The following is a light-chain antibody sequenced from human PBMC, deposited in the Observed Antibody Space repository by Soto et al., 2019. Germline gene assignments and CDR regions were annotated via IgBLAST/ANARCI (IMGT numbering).Light chain of an antibody. Sequence: QSVLTQPASVSGSPGQSITISCSGTRSDIGSYNYVAWYQQFPGKTPKILIYGVSNRPSGVSSRFSGSKSGNTASLTISGLQDEDEADYDCISYTGSSTSYVFGSGTKVTVL. J-gene: IGLJ1*01. V-gene: IGLV2-14*01. CDR1: RSDIGSYNY. CDR2: GVS. CDR3: ISYTGSSTSYV.